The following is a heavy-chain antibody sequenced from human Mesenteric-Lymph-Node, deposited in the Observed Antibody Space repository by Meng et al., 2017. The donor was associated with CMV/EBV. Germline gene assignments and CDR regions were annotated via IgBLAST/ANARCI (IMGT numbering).Heavy chain of an antibody. V-gene: IGHV1-18*04. D-gene: IGHD2-2*01. CDR3: ARDWGYCSSTSCYGMDV. J-gene: IGHJ6*02. CDR1: GYVFTHRY. CDR2: ISAYNGNT. Sequence: ASVKVSCKASGYVFTHRYISWVRQAPGQGLEWMGWISAYNGNTNYAQKLQGRVTMTTDTSTSTAYMELRSLRSDDTAVYYCARDWGYCSSTSCYGMDVWGQGTTVTVSS.